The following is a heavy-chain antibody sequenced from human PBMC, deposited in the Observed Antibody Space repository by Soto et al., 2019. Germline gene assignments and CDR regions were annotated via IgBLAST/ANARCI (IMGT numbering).Heavy chain of an antibody. V-gene: IGHV5-51*01. CDR1: EYNFATYW. Sequence: ESLNISCKGSEYNFATYWIAWVRQLPGQGPEWMGIIYPGDSDTSYSPSFQGQVTISVDKSISTAYLQWNSLKASDTAVYYCARGGYSYGLDVWGQGAKDRVSS. CDR3: ARGGYSYGLDV. D-gene: IGHD5-18*01. J-gene: IGHJ3*01. CDR2: IYPGDSDT.